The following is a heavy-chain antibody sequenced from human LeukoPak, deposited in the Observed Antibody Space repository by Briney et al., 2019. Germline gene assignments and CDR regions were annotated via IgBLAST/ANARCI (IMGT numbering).Heavy chain of an antibody. CDR3: ARGGYSYGRYYYYYGMDV. Sequence: SETLSLTCAVYGGSFSGYSWSWIRLPPGKGLEWIGEINHSGSTNYNPSLKSRVTISVDTSKNQFSLKLSSVTAADTAVYYCARGGYSYGRYYYYYGMDVWGQGTTVTVSS. CDR2: INHSGST. V-gene: IGHV4-34*01. CDR1: GGSFSGYS. J-gene: IGHJ6*02. D-gene: IGHD5-18*01.